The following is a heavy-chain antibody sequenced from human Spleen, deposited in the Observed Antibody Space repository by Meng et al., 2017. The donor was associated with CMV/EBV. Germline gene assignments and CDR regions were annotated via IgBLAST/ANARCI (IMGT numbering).Heavy chain of an antibody. V-gene: IGHV4-39*01. CDR2: IYYSGST. Sequence: SETLSLTCSVTGGSISSSSHYWGWIRQPPGKGLEWIASIYYSGSTYYNPSLKSRVTISVDTSKNQFSLKLSSVTAADTAVYYCARQRRYYNWFDPWGQGTLVTVSS. J-gene: IGHJ5*02. D-gene: IGHD2-15*01. CDR1: GGSISSSSHY. CDR3: ARQRRYYNWFDP.